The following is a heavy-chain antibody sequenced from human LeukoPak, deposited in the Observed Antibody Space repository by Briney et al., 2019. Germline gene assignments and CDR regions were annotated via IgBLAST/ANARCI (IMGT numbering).Heavy chain of an antibody. CDR3: AKALWFGELFSGFDY. J-gene: IGHJ4*02. Sequence: GGSLRLSCAASGFTFSSYGMHWVRQAPGKGLEWVAVIWYDGSNKYYADSVKGRFTISRDNSKNTLYLQMNSLRAEDTAVYYCAKALWFGELFSGFDYWGQGTLVTVSS. CDR1: GFTFSSYG. V-gene: IGHV3-33*06. CDR2: IWYDGSNK. D-gene: IGHD3-10*01.